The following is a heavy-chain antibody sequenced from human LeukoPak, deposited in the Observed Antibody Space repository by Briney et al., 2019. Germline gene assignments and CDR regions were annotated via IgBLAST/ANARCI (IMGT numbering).Heavy chain of an antibody. CDR3: ARVREGNHLHQFYLDS. V-gene: IGHV4-59*13. J-gene: IGHJ4*02. CDR2: IYSRGSP. CDR1: DASIKTYY. Sequence: TSETLSLTCSVSDASIKTYYWTWIRQPPGKGLEYIGSIYSRGSPKYNPSLKSRATLSVDTSKNQFSLSLRSVTAADTAVYYCARVREGNHLHQFYLDSWGQGIRVTVSS. D-gene: IGHD1-14*01.